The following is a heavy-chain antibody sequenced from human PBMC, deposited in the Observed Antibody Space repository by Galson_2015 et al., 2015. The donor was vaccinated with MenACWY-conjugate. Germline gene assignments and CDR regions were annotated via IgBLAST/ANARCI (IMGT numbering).Heavy chain of an antibody. CDR3: VKDQVRCGSSCYTGDY. Sequence: SLRLSCAASGFTFSSYGMHWVRQAPGKGLEWVAVISDDGTYKYYADSVKGRFTTSRDNSKNTLHLQMNSLRAEDTAVYYCVKDQVRCGSSCYTGDYWGQGTLVTVSS. J-gene: IGHJ4*02. V-gene: IGHV3-30*18. D-gene: IGHD2-2*02. CDR1: GFTFSSYG. CDR2: ISDDGTYK.